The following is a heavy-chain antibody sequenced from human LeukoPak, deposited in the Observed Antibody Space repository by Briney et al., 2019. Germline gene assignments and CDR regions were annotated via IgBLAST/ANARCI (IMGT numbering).Heavy chain of an antibody. D-gene: IGHD3-22*01. J-gene: IGHJ5*02. V-gene: IGHV4-4*09. CDR3: ARHPNYYDSSGLNWFDP. Sequence: SETLSLTCTVSGGSISSYYWSWIRQPPGKGLEWIGYIYTSRSTTSTPSLQSRVPISVYPSKNQFSLKLSSVTAADTAVYYCARHPNYYDSSGLNWFDPWGQGTLVTVSS. CDR1: GGSISSYY. CDR2: IYTSRST.